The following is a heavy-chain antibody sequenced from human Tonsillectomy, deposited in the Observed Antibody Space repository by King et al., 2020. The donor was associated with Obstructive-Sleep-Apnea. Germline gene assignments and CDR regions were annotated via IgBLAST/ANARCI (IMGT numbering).Heavy chain of an antibody. Sequence: VQLVESGGGLVQPGGSLRLSCAASGFTVSSNYMSWVRQAPGKGLEWVSVIYSGGSTYYADSVKGRFTISRHNSKNTLFLRMNSLGAEATAVYYCARVDSPTYYYDRSGLSDWYFDLWGRGTLVTVSS. D-gene: IGHD3-22*01. CDR2: IYSGGST. CDR1: GFTVSSNY. CDR3: ARVDSPTYYYDRSGLSDWYFDL. V-gene: IGHV3-53*04. J-gene: IGHJ2*01.